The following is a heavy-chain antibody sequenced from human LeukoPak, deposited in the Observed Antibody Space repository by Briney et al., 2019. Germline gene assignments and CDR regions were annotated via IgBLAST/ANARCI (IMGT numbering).Heavy chain of an antibody. D-gene: IGHD6-13*01. CDR2: FDPADVGT. Sequence: ASVTVSCKVSGFPLSELSMYWVRQAPGKGLEWIGGFDPADVGTFYAQKFQARVTITADTSTHTFYMLVNSLRSDDTAVYYCAKDPMGAAYSDVHDSWGQGTLVAVSS. CDR3: AKDPMGAAYSDVHDS. J-gene: IGHJ4*02. CDR1: GFPLSELS. V-gene: IGHV1-24*01.